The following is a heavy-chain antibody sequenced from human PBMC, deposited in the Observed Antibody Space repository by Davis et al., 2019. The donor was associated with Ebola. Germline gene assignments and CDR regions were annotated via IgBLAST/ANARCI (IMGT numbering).Heavy chain of an antibody. D-gene: IGHD4-17*01. V-gene: IGHV3-66*04. J-gene: IGHJ2*01. CDR3: ARHVYGDFWYFDL. CDR1: GFSVSDKY. CDR2: IYRDGRT. Sequence: GGSLRLSCAGSGFSVSDKYMSWVRQAPGKGLEWVSVIYRDGRTYYADSVKGRFTISRDKSKNTVYLQTNSLRAEDTAVYYCARHVYGDFWYFDLWGRGTRVTVSS.